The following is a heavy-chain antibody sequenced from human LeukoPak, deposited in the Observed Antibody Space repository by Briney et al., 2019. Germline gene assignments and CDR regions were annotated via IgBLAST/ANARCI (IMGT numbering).Heavy chain of an antibody. J-gene: IGHJ4*02. D-gene: IGHD3-22*01. CDR2: IYYSGST. CDR3: ARDYYDSSGYYYPGY. V-gene: IGHV4-61*01. Sequence: PSETLSLTCTVSGGSVSSGSYYWSWIQQPPGKGLEWIGYIYYSGSTNYNPSLKSRVTISVDTSKNQFSLKLSSVTAADTAVYYCARDYYDSSGYYYPGYWGQGTPVTVSS. CDR1: GGSVSSGSYY.